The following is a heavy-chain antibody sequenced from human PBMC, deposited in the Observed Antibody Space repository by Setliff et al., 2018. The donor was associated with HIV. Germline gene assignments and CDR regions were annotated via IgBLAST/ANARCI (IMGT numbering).Heavy chain of an antibody. CDR3: ARGVAINYYGSGSYLGH. D-gene: IGHD3-10*01. CDR1: GGTCSSYA. Sequence: GASVKVSCKPTGGTCSSYAISWVRQAPGQGLEWMGGSIPMFGRGNYAQKLQGRVTITADEYTNTAYMELSSLRAEDTAVYFCARGVAINYYGSGSYLGHWGQGTLVTVSS. V-gene: IGHV1-69*13. J-gene: IGHJ4*02. CDR2: SIPMFGRG.